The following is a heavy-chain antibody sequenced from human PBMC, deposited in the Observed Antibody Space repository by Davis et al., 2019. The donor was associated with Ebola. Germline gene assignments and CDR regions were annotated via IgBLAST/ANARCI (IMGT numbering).Heavy chain of an antibody. CDR1: GFTFSSYG. J-gene: IGHJ4*02. Sequence: GGSLRLSCAASGFTFSSYGMHWVRQAPGKGLEWVASIWYDGSNKFYADSVKGRFTISRDNAKNSLYLQMSSLRAEDTAVYYCSRADSGSYRHFDYWGQGSLVIVSS. D-gene: IGHD1-26*01. CDR3: SRADSGSYRHFDY. CDR2: IWYDGSNK. V-gene: IGHV3-33*03.